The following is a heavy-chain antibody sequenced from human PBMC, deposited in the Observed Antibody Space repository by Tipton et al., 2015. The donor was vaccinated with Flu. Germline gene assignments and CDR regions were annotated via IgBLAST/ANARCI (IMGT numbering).Heavy chain of an antibody. CDR2: INHSGST. CDR3: ARGRGASSITIFGVVINPRGWFDP. Sequence: LRLSCAVYGGSFSGYYWSWIRQPPGKGLEWIGEINHSGSTNHNPSLKSRVTISVDTSKNQFSLKLSSVTAADTAVYYCARGRGASSITIFGVVINPRGWFDPWGQGTLVTVSS. J-gene: IGHJ5*02. V-gene: IGHV4-34*01. CDR1: GGSFSGYY. D-gene: IGHD3-3*01.